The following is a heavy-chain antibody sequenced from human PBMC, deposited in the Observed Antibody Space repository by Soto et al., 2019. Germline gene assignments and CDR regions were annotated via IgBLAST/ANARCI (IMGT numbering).Heavy chain of an antibody. V-gene: IGHV4-31*03. CDR3: ARDRAYDGPCTCDY. J-gene: IGHJ4*02. Sequence: QVQLQESGPGLVKASQTLSLTCTVSGGSISIGGFYWSWIRQLPGKGLEWIGYIYSSGSTYYNPALRGCLTISVVPSKNQLSLNMSFVTAEDKAVYYCARDRAYDGPCTCDYWGQGTLVTVSS. CDR2: IYSSGST. CDR1: GGSISIGGFY. D-gene: IGHD5-12*01.